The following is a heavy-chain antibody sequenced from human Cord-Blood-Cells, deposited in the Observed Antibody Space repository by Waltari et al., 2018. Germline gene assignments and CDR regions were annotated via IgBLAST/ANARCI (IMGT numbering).Heavy chain of an antibody. CDR3: ASSIAARLFDY. CDR1: GGSFSGYY. Sequence: QVQLQQWGAGLLKSSETLSLTCAVYGGSFSGYYWSWIRQPPGKGLEWIGEINHSGSTNYNPSLKSRVTISVDTSKNQFSLKLSSVTAADTAVYYCASSIAARLFDYWGQGTLVTVSS. J-gene: IGHJ4*02. D-gene: IGHD6-6*01. V-gene: IGHV4-34*01. CDR2: INHSGST.